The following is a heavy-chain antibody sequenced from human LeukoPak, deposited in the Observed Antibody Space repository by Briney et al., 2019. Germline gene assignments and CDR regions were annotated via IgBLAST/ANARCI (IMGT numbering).Heavy chain of an antibody. CDR2: ISGSGGST. Sequence: GGSLRLSCAASGFTFSSYSMNWVRQAPGKGLEWVSAISGSGGSTTYADSVKGRFTISRDNSENTLYLQMNSLRAEDTAVYYCARDLYTSSSGDVWGKGTTVTVSS. CDR3: ARDLYTSSSGDV. D-gene: IGHD2-2*02. J-gene: IGHJ6*04. V-gene: IGHV3-23*01. CDR1: GFTFSSYS.